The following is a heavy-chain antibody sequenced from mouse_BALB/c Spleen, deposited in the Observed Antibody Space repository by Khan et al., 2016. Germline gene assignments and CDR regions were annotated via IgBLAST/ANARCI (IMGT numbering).Heavy chain of an antibody. CDR3: AKLTETSEAMAY. CDR2: IYPGDGDT. J-gene: IGHJ4*01. Sequence: QVRLQQSGAELVRPGSSVKISCKASGYAFSSYWMNWVKQRPGQGLEWIGQIYPGDGDTNYNGKFKGKATLTADKSSRPAYMQLSILTSEDSAVYFCAKLTETSEAMAYWGQGTSVTVSS. D-gene: IGHD4-1*01. V-gene: IGHV1-80*01. CDR1: GYAFSSYW.